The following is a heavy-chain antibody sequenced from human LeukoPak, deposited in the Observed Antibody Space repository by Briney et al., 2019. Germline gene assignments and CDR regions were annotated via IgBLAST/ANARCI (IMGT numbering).Heavy chain of an antibody. CDR1: GFTFNTHW. CDR3: AKDRVTGTRLKYYFDY. Sequence: GGSLRLSCAASGFTFNTHWMHWVRQAPGKGLVWVSRINTDGSTTDYADSVKGRFTISRDNSKNTLYLQMNSLRAEDTAVYYCAKDRVTGTRLKYYFDYWGQGTLVTVSS. V-gene: IGHV3-74*01. CDR2: INTDGSTT. J-gene: IGHJ4*02. D-gene: IGHD1-20*01.